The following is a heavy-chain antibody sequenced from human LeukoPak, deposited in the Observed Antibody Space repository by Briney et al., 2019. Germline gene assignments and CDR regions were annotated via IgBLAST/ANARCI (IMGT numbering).Heavy chain of an antibody. CDR2: FYYSGRT. Sequence: SETLSLTCTVSGGSITTYFWSWIRQTPGKGLEWVGTFYYSGRTYYNPSLNSRVSVSVDTSQNHFSLHLSSVTAADTAVYYCATLRRYGSGTNYPPGYFDYWGQGTLVSVSS. V-gene: IGHV4-59*05. CDR3: ATLRRYGSGTNYPPGYFDY. J-gene: IGHJ4*02. CDR1: GGSITTYF. D-gene: IGHD3-10*01.